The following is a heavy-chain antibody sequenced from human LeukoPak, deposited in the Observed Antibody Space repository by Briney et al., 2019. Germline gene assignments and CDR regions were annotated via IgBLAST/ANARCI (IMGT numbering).Heavy chain of an antibody. J-gene: IGHJ3*02. V-gene: IGHV1-69*13. D-gene: IGHD7-27*01. CDR1: GGTFSSYA. CDR3: EYGDQDAFDI. CDR2: IIPIFGTA. Sequence: SVKASCKASGGTFSSYAISWVRQAPGQGLEWMGGIIPIFGTANYAQKFQGRVTITADESTSTAYMELSSLRSEDTAVYYCEYGDQDAFDIWGQGTMVTVSS.